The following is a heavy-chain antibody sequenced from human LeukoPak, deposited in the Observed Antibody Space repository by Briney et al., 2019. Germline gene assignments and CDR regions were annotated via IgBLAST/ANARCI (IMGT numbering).Heavy chain of an antibody. CDR1: GYTFTSYD. V-gene: IGHV1-2*02. CDR2: INPNSGGT. D-gene: IGHD4-23*01. J-gene: IGHJ4*02. Sequence: ASVKVSCKASGYTFTSYDINWVRQATGQGLEWMGWINPNSGGTNYAQKFQGRVTMTRDTSISTAYMELSRLRSDDTAVYYCARENYGGYFDYWGQGTLVTVSS. CDR3: ARENYGGYFDY.